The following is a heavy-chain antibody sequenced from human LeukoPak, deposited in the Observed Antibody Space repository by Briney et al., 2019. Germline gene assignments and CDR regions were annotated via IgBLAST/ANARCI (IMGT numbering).Heavy chain of an antibody. CDR3: ARDESSGSYGPNLDY. Sequence: ASVKVSCKASAYTFTGYYMHWVRQAPGQGLQWMGWISTYNTNTNYAQKLQGRVTMTTDTSTSTAYMELRSLRSDDTAVYYCARDESSGSYGPNLDYWGQGTLVNVSS. V-gene: IGHV1-18*04. D-gene: IGHD1-26*01. CDR2: ISTYNTNT. J-gene: IGHJ4*02. CDR1: AYTFTGYY.